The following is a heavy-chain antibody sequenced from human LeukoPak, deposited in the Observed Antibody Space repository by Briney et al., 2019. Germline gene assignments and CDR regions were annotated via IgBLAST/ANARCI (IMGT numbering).Heavy chain of an antibody. V-gene: IGHV1-8*01. CDR1: GYTFTSYD. Sequence: GASVKVSCKASGYTFTSYDINWVRQATGQGLEWMGWMSPNSGNTGYAQKFQGRVTMTRNTSISTAYMELSSLRSEDTAVYYCARGGWRARNQNYYYYMDVWGKGTTVTVSS. D-gene: IGHD1-14*01. CDR3: ARGGWRARNQNYYYYMDV. CDR2: MSPNSGNT. J-gene: IGHJ6*03.